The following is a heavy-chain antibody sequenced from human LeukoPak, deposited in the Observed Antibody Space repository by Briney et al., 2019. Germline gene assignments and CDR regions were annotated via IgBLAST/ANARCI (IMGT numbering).Heavy chain of an antibody. V-gene: IGHV3-23*01. Sequence: GGSLRLSCAASGITFNSYVMTWIRQAPGKGLEWVSCISASGGSIYYADSVKGRFAISRDNSKNTLYLQMNSLRADDTAVYYCAIHASGSHLFPFHYWGQGTLVTVSS. CDR2: ISASGGSI. CDR1: GITFNSYV. J-gene: IGHJ4*02. D-gene: IGHD3-10*01. CDR3: AIHASGSHLFPFHY.